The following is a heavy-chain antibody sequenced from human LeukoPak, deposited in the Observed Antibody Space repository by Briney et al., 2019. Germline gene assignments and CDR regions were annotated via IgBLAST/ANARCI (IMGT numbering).Heavy chain of an antibody. CDR1: GFTFSSYW. J-gene: IGHJ4*02. Sequence: GGSLRLSCAASGFTFSSYWMHWVRQAPGKGLVWVSRINSDGSSTSYADSVKGRFTISRDNAKNTLYLQMNSLRAEDTAVYYCARDPGHYDSSGYYYVGYFDYWGQGTLVTVSS. V-gene: IGHV3-74*01. D-gene: IGHD3-22*01. CDR3: ARDPGHYDSSGYYYVGYFDY. CDR2: INSDGSST.